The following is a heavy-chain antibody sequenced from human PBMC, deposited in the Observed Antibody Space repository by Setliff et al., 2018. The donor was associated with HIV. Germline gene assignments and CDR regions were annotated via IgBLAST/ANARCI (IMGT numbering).Heavy chain of an antibody. CDR1: GFSVSSNY. CDR3: ARDASPDLSAFDI. Sequence: RLSCAASGFSVSSNYMTWVRQPPGKGLEWVSALYTGGDSYYADSVKGRFTISRDNSKNTLYLQMNSLRVEDTAVYYCARDASPDLSAFDIWGQGTRVTVSS. V-gene: IGHV3-53*01. CDR2: LYTGGDS. J-gene: IGHJ3*02.